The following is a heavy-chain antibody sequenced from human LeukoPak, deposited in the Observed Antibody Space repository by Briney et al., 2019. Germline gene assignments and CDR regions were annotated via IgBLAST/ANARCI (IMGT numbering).Heavy chain of an antibody. D-gene: IGHD6-13*01. CDR3: ARDVDGSSWTTYYFDY. J-gene: IGHJ4*02. Sequence: GGSLRLSCAASGTTFSFYAMSWVRQAPGKGLEWVSTISGSGGSTYFADSVKGRFTISRDNSKNTLYLQMNSLRAEDTAVYYCARDVDGSSWTTYYFDYWGQGTLVTVSS. CDR1: GTTFSFYA. CDR2: ISGSGGST. V-gene: IGHV3-23*01.